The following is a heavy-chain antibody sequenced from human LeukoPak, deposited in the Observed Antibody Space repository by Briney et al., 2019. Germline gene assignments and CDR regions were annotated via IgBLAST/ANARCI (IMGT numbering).Heavy chain of an antibody. CDR1: GGSISSYY. D-gene: IGHD2-15*01. J-gene: IGHJ4*02. CDR3: SRVHCSGGSCPFDY. Sequence: SETLSLTCTVSGGSISSYYWSWLRQPPGKGLEWIGYIYYSGSTNYNPSLKSRVTISVDTSKNQFSLKLSSVPAADTAVYYCSRVHCSGGSCPFDYWGQGTLVTVSS. CDR2: IYYSGST. V-gene: IGHV4-59*01.